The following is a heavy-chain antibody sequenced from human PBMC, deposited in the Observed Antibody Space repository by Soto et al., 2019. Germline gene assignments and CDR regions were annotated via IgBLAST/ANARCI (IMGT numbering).Heavy chain of an antibody. CDR3: AKDLFAGYVGGYVSGPFDY. D-gene: IGHD5-12*01. V-gene: IGHV3-23*01. CDR2: ISGSGGST. CDR1: GFTFSSYA. Sequence: GGSLRLSCAASGFTFSSYAMSWVRQAPGKGLEWVSAISGSGGSTYYADSVKGRFTISRDNSKNTLYLQMNSLRAEDTAVYYCAKDLFAGYVGGYVSGPFDYWGQGTLVTVSP. J-gene: IGHJ4*02.